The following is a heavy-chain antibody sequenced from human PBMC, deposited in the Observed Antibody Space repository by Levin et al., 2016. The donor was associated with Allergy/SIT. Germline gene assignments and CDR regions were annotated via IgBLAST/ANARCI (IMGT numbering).Heavy chain of an antibody. CDR2: IIPIFGTA. CDR3: AREGVGNGLYYYDSNLY. D-gene: IGHD3-22*01. V-gene: IGHV1-69*01. Sequence: WVRQAPGQGLEWMGGIIPIFGTANYAQKFQGRVTITADESTSTAYMELSSLRSEDTAVYYCAREGVGNGLYYYDSNLYWGQGTLVTVSS. J-gene: IGHJ4*02.